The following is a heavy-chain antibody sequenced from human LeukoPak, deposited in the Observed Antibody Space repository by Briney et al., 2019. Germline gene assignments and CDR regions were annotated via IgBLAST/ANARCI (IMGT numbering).Heavy chain of an antibody. CDR2: IIPIFGTA. V-gene: IGHV1-69*05. D-gene: IGHD1-20*01. CDR1: GGTFSSYA. Sequence: SVKVSCKASGGTFSSYAISWVRQAPGQGLEWMGRIIPIFGTANYAQKFQGRVTITTDESTSTAYMELSSLRSEDTAVYYCARVLLVGVNWNDGRNWFDPWGQGTLVTVSS. J-gene: IGHJ5*02. CDR3: ARVLLVGVNWNDGRNWFDP.